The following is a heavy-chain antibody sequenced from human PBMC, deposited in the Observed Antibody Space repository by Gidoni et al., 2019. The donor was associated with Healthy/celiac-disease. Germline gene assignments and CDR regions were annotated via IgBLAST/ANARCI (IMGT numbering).Heavy chain of an antibody. J-gene: IGHJ4*02. D-gene: IGHD6-19*01. V-gene: IGHV3-30-3*01. CDR3: ARPRIAVAGREFDY. CDR1: GFPFSSYA. Sequence: QVQLVESGGGVVQPGRSLRLSCAASGFPFSSYAMHWVRQAPGKGLEWVAVISYDGSNKYYADSVKGRFTISRDNSKNTLYLQMNSLRAEDTAVYYCARPRIAVAGREFDYWGQGTLVTVSS. CDR2: ISYDGSNK.